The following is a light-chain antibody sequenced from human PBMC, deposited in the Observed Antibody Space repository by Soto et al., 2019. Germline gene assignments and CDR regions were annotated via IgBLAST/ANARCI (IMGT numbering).Light chain of an antibody. CDR2: GAS. CDR1: QGISSY. CDR3: QQLNNYPRT. V-gene: IGKV1-9*01. J-gene: IGKJ3*01. Sequence: IQLTQSPSSLSASVGDRVTITCRASQGISSYLAWYQQKPGKAPKLLIYGASNLQSGVPSRLSGSGSGTDFILTINSLQPEDFATYYCQQLNNYPRTFGPGTKVDIK.